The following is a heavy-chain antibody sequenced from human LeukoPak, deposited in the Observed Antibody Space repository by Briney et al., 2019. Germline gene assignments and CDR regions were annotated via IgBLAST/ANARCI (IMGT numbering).Heavy chain of an antibody. V-gene: IGHV3-66*01. J-gene: IGHJ6*02. CDR1: GLTVSSNY. Sequence: GGSLRLSCTAAGLTVSSNYMSWVREAPGKGLGWVSILYSGGTTYYVDSVKGRFTISRDNSKNTVYLKMNSLRVEDTAVYYCVRKDPRPHLGMDIWGQGTTVTVSS. CDR3: VRKDPRPHLGMDI. CDR2: LYSGGTT.